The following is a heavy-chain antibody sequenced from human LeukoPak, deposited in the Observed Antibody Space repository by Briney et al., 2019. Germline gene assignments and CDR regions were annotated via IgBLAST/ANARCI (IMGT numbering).Heavy chain of an antibody. Sequence: GASVKVSCKTSGYTFTDYALHWVRQAPGQGLEWLGSINPNNGDTNYLQKFKGRVTMTRDTSSNTVYLELRRLKSDDTALYYCARPYGSRSYWGGSRFFDYWGLGTLVTVSS. D-gene: IGHD3-10*01. CDR1: GYTFTDYA. CDR2: INPNNGDT. CDR3: ARPYGSRSYWGGSRFFDY. J-gene: IGHJ4*02. V-gene: IGHV1-2*02.